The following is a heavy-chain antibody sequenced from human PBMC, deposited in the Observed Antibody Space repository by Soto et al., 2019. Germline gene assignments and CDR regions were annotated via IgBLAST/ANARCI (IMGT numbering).Heavy chain of an antibody. CDR2: MNPNSGNT. CDR1: GYTFTSYD. V-gene: IGHV1-8*01. D-gene: IGHD2-2*01. CDR3: ARGPYCSSTSCYAGPYYYYYYYMDV. Sequence: QVQLVQSGAEVQKPGASVKVSCKASGYTFTSYDINWVRQATGQGLEWMGWMNPNSGNTGYAQKFQGRVTMTRNTSISTAYMELSSLRSEDTAVYYCARGPYCSSTSCYAGPYYYYYYYMDVWGKGTTVTVSS. J-gene: IGHJ6*03.